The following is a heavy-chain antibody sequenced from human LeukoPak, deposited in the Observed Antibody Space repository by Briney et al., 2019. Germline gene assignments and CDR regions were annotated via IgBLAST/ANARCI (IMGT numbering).Heavy chain of an antibody. D-gene: IGHD6-13*01. CDR1: GGTFSSYA. CDR2: IIPIFGTA. CDR3: AREGEQQLSPLDY. V-gene: IGHV1-69*05. Sequence: SVKVSCKASGGTFSSYAISWVRQAPGQGLEWMGGIIPIFGTANYAQKFQGRVTITMDESTSTAYMELSSLRSEDTAVYYCAREGEQQLSPLDYWGQGTLVTVSS. J-gene: IGHJ4*02.